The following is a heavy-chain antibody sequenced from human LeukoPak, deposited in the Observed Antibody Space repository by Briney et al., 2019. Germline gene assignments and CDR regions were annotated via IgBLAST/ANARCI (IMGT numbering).Heavy chain of an antibody. V-gene: IGHV1-2*02. CDR3: AREYWSYCSSTSCYSSWFDP. CDR1: GYTFTGYY. CDR2: INTNSGGT. J-gene: IGHJ5*02. D-gene: IGHD2-2*01. Sequence: ASVKVSCKASGYTFTGYYMHWVRQAPGQGLEWMGWINTNSGGTNYAQKFQGRVTMTRDTSISTAYMELSRLRSDDTAVYYCAREYWSYCSSTSCYSSWFDPWGQGTLVTVSS.